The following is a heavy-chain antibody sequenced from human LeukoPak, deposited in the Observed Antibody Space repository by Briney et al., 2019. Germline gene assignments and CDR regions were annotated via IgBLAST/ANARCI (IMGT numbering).Heavy chain of an antibody. CDR1: GDSTSGYY. CDR2: VHFSGGT. Sequence: PSETLSLTCTVSGDSTSGYYWMWIRRTPEKGLEWIGYVHFSGGTKYNPSLNSRVTISIDPSKNQFSLTLRSVSAADTGVYYCARETPGAGHFDNWGQGTLVTVSS. CDR3: ARETPGAGHFDN. J-gene: IGHJ4*02. D-gene: IGHD6-19*01. V-gene: IGHV4-59*01.